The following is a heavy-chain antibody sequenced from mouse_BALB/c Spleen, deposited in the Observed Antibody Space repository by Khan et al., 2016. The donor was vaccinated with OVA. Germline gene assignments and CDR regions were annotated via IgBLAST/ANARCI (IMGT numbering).Heavy chain of an antibody. CDR2: ISYSGST. V-gene: IGHV3-2*02. J-gene: IGHJ1*01. Sequence: VQLQQSGPGLVKPSQSLSLTCTVPGYSITSDYAWNWIRQFPGNKLEWMGYISYSGSTSYNPSLKSRISITRDTSKNQFFLQLNSVTTEDTATYYCARRADYGHWYFDVWGAGTTVTVSA. CDR3: ARRADYGHWYFDV. D-gene: IGHD1-1*02. CDR1: GYSITSDYA.